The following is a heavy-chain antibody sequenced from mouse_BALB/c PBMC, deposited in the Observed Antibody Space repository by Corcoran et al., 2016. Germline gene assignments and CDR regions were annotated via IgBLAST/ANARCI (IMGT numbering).Heavy chain of an antibody. CDR1: GFSLSTSGMG. CDR3: ARSGLGRYVDV. Sequence: QVTLKESGPGILQPSQTLSLTCSFSGFSLSTSGMGVSWIRQPSGKGLEWLAHIYWDDDKRYNPSLKSRLKISKDTSRNQLFLKITSVDTAETATYYCARSGLGRYVDVWGAGTTVTVSS. D-gene: IGHD4-1*01. J-gene: IGHJ1*01. CDR2: IYWDDDK. V-gene: IGHV8-12*01.